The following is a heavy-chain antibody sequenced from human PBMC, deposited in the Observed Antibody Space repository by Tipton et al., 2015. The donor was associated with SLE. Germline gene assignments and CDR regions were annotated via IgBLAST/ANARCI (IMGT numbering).Heavy chain of an antibody. CDR2: TKPDTGGT. CDR1: GSTFTGYW. V-gene: IGHV1-2*02. J-gene: IGHJ5*01. Sequence: QLVQSGAEVKKPGASVRDSCKASGSTFTGYWLHWVRQAPGQGLEWMGWTKPDTGGTNYAQKFQGRVPKTRDTSNTTAYEELSGLTFADTALYDSANNLRCDPSWGDRTLHTV. D-gene: IGHD5-24*01. CDR3: ANNLRCDPS.